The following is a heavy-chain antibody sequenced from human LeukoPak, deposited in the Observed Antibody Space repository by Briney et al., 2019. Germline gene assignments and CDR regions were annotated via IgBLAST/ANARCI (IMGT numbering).Heavy chain of an antibody. CDR3: ARDLYRIVVVPHYFDY. V-gene: IGHV3-7*01. J-gene: IGHJ4*02. CDR2: IKQDGSEK. D-gene: IGHD3-22*01. CDR1: GGSISNYY. Sequence: QPSETLSLTCTVSGGSISNYYWSWVRQAPGKGLEWVANIKQDGSEKYYVDSVKGRFTISRDNAKNSLYLQMNSLRAEDTAVYYCARDLYRIVVVPHYFDYWGQGTLVTVSS.